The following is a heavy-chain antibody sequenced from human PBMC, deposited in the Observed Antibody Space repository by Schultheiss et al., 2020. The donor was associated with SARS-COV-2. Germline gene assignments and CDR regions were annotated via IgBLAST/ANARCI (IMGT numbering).Heavy chain of an antibody. CDR2: ISTGGSTT. CDR3: ARDEDSGSYYAYYYYGMDV. CDR1: GFTFSTYE. D-gene: IGHD1-26*01. V-gene: IGHV3-48*03. J-gene: IGHJ6*02. Sequence: GGSLRLSCAASGFTFSTYEMNWVRQAPGKGLEWISYISTGGSTTYYADSVRGRVTISRDNAKNSLYLQMNSLRDEDTAVYYCARDEDSGSYYAYYYYGMDVWGQGTTVTVSS.